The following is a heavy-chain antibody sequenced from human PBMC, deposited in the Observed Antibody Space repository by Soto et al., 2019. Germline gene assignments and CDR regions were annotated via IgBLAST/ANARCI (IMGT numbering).Heavy chain of an antibody. CDR2: MNLGGSG. CDR3: ARRTRYYDILTGYYSFAY. CDR1: GGSFSGYY. J-gene: IGHJ4*02. V-gene: IGHV4-34*01. D-gene: IGHD3-9*01. Sequence: SETLSLTCALYGGSFSGYYWSWIRQTPGKRLEWIGDMNLGGSGNYNPSLKSRVTISVDTSKNQFSLKLSSVTAADTAVYYCARRTRYYDILTGYYSFAYWGQGTLVTVSS.